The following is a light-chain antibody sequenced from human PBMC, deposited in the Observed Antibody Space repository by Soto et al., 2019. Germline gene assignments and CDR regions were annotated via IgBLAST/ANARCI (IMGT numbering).Light chain of an antibody. CDR1: QSFNSIY. Sequence: EIVLTQSPGTLSLSPGERATLSCRASQSFNSIYLAWYQQKPGQAPRLLIYGASSRATGIPDRFSGSGSGTDFTLTISRLEPEDFAVYYCQQYGSSPRITFGQGTRLEIK. CDR3: QQYGSSPRIT. J-gene: IGKJ5*01. V-gene: IGKV3-20*01. CDR2: GAS.